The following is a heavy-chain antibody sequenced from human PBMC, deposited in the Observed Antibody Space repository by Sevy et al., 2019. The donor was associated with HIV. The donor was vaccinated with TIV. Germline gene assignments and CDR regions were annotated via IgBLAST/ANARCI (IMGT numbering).Heavy chain of an antibody. D-gene: IGHD6-13*01. Sequence: GGSLRLSCAASGFTFSSYWMHWVRQAPGKGLVWVSRINSDGSSTSYADSVKGRFTISRDNAKNTLYLQMNSLRAEDTAVYYCARESSSWYNVDYWGQGTLVTVSS. CDR3: ARESSSWYNVDY. V-gene: IGHV3-74*01. J-gene: IGHJ4*02. CDR1: GFTFSSYW. CDR2: INSDGSST.